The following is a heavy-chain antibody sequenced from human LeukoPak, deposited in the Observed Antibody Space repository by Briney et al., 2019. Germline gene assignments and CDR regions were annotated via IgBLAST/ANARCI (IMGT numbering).Heavy chain of an antibody. D-gene: IGHD3-22*01. CDR2: ITASSTYI. Sequence: GGSQRLSCAASGFSFSRSSMGWVRQAPGKGLEWVSSITASSTYIYYADSVKGRFTISRDNVEKSVYLQMNSLRAEDTAVYYCAREYYYDENAGNYWGQGTLVTVSS. V-gene: IGHV3-21*01. J-gene: IGHJ4*02. CDR1: GFSFSRSS. CDR3: AREYYYDENAGNY.